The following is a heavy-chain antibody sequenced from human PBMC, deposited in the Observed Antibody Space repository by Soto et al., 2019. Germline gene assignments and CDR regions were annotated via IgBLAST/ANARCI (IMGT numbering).Heavy chain of an antibody. CDR1: GFTFDDYT. V-gene: IGHV3-43*01. Sequence: PGGSLRLSCAASGFTFDDYTMHWVRQAPGKGLEWVSLISWDGGSTYYADSVKGRFTISRDNSKNSLYLQMNSLRTEDTALHYCAKPVYSSSPGYYYGMDVWGQGTTVTVSS. CDR2: ISWDGGST. D-gene: IGHD6-6*01. J-gene: IGHJ6*02. CDR3: AKPVYSSSPGYYYGMDV.